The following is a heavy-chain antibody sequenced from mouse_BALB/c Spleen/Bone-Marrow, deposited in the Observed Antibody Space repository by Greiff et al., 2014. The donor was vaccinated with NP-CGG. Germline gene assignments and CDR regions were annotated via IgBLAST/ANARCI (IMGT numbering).Heavy chain of an antibody. V-gene: IGHV5-9-4*01. Sequence: EVQVVESGGGLVKPGGSLKLSCAASGFTFSNYAMSWVRQSPEKRLEWVAEISSGGSYTYYPDTVTGRFIISRDNAKKTLYLEMSSLRSEDTAMYYCARDGCGYFSWFAYWGQGTLVTVSA. J-gene: IGHJ3*01. CDR3: ARDGCGYFSWFAY. D-gene: IGHD2-3*01. CDR2: ISSGGSYT. CDR1: GFTFSNYA.